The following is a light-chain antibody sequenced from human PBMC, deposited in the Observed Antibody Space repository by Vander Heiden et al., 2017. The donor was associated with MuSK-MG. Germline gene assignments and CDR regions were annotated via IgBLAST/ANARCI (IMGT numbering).Light chain of an antibody. J-gene: IGKJ2*01. CDR1: QSVSNY. Sequence: DIQMTESPSSLSASVGDRVTITCRASQSVSNYLNWYQQRPWKAPKLLIFAASSLHSGVSSSFSGSGSGKDFTLTISILQPEDFATYYCQQTYSFPPYTFGQGTNLEIK. CDR3: QQTYSFPPYT. CDR2: AAS. V-gene: IGKV1-39*01.